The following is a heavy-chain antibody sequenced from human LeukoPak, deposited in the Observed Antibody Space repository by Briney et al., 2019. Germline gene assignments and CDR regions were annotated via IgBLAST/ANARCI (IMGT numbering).Heavy chain of an antibody. CDR3: ATGTGTTYLDAFDI. D-gene: IGHD1-1*01. Sequence: SETLSLTCTVSGGSISSYYWSWIRQPAGKGLEWIGRIYTSGSTNYNPSLKSRVTMSVDTSKNQFSLKLSSVTAADTAVYCATGTGTTYLDAFDIWGQGTMVTVSS. V-gene: IGHV4-4*07. CDR1: GGSISSYY. J-gene: IGHJ3*02. CDR2: IYTSGST.